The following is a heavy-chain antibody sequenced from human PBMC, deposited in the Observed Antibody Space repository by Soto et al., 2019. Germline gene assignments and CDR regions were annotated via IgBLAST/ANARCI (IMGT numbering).Heavy chain of an antibody. D-gene: IGHD4-4*01. CDR1: GYTFTSYG. J-gene: IGHJ5*02. CDR2: ISAYNGNT. Sequence: QVQLVQSGAEVKEPGASVKVSCKASGYTFTSYGISWVRQASGQGLEWMAWISAYNGNTNYAQKFQGRVTMTTDTSXXTAYMELRSLRSDDTAVYYCARVGRATVTGSWFDPWGQGTLVTVSS. CDR3: ARVGRATVTGSWFDP. V-gene: IGHV1-18*01.